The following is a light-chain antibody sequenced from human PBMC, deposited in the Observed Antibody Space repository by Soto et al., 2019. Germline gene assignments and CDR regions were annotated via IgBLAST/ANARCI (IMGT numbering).Light chain of an antibody. J-gene: IGLJ2*01. Sequence: QPVLTQPPSVSGAPGQRVTISCTGSSSNIGPTYDVHWYQQLPGTAPKLLIYANTNRPSGVPDRFSGSKSGTSASLAITGLQAEDEADYYCSSYTSSSTLIFGGGTKLTVL. V-gene: IGLV1-40*01. CDR1: SSNIGPTYD. CDR3: SSYTSSSTLI. CDR2: ANT.